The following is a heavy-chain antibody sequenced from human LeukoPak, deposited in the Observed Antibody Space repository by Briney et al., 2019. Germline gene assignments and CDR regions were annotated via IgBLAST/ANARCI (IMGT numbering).Heavy chain of an antibody. CDR1: GGTFSSYA. CDR2: IIPIFGTA. V-gene: IGHV1-69*06. D-gene: IGHD4-17*01. Sequence: SVKVSCKASGGTFSSYAISWVRQAPGPGLEWMGGIIPIFGTANYAQKFQGRVTITADKSTSTAYMELSSLRSEDTAVYYCARELWVILRSPFYYYYSMDVWGKGTTVTVSS. CDR3: ARELWVILRSPFYYYYSMDV. J-gene: IGHJ6*04.